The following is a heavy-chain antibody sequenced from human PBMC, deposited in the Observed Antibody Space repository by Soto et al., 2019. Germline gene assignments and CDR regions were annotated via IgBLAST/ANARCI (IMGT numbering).Heavy chain of an antibody. CDR1: GFTFSTYA. J-gene: IGHJ4*02. CDR2: IRGGGDTT. D-gene: IGHD2-15*01. CDR3: ARADEGVVVPVRY. V-gene: IGHV3-23*01. Sequence: GSLRLSCVASGFTFSTYAMNWVRQAPGKGLEWVSTIRGGGDTTYYADSVKGRFTISRDNSKNTLFLQMNSLRAEDTALYYCARADEGVVVPVRYWGQGTLVTVSS.